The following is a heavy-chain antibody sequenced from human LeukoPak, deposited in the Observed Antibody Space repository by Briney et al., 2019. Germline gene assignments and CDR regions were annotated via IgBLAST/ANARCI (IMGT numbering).Heavy chain of an antibody. CDR1: GFTFSSYA. D-gene: IGHD2-2*01. Sequence: PGGSLRLSCAVSGFTFSSYAMSWVRQAPGKGLEWVSSISSSSSYIYYADSVKGRFTISRDNAKNSLYLQMNSLRAEDTAVYYCARDGAGYCSSTNCYYGFDPWGQGTLVTVSS. CDR2: ISSSSSYI. V-gene: IGHV3-21*01. CDR3: ARDGAGYCSSTNCYYGFDP. J-gene: IGHJ5*02.